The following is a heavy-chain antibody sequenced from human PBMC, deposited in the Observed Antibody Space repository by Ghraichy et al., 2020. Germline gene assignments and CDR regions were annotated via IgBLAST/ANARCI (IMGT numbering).Heavy chain of an antibody. CDR1: GFTFSSYA. J-gene: IGHJ4*02. CDR2: ISDSGGRI. V-gene: IGHV3-23*01. Sequence: GESLNISCGASGFTFSSYAMSWVRQAPGKGLEWVAAISDSGGRIWYADSVKGRFTISRDNSKNTLYLQMNSLTAEDTAVYYCAKVLIDHMVTTEFDSWGQGTLVTVSS. CDR3: AKVLIDHMVTTEFDS. D-gene: IGHD4-17*01.